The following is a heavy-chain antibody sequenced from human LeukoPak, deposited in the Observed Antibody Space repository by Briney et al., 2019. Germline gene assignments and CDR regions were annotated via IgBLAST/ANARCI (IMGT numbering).Heavy chain of an antibody. D-gene: IGHD6-13*01. V-gene: IGHV4-61*09. CDR2: IYTSGST. Sequence: SETLSLTCTVSGGSISSGSYYWSWVRQPAGKGLEWIGHIYTSGSTNYNPSLKSRVTISVDTSKNQFSLKLSSVTAADTAVYYCAGNPAAGTRDWFDPWGQGTLVTVSS. CDR1: GGSISSGSYY. J-gene: IGHJ5*02. CDR3: AGNPAAGTRDWFDP.